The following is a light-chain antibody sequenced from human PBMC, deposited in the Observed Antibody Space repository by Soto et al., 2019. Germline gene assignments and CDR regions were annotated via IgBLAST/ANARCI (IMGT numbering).Light chain of an antibody. CDR2: DVS. CDR1: SSDVGGYDY. J-gene: IGLJ3*02. V-gene: IGLV2-14*03. CDR3: SSYASKTPVV. Sequence: QSALTQPASVSGSPGQSITISCTGTSSDVGGYDYVSWYQQHPGKAPKLMIFDVSNRPSGISYRFSGSKSGNTASLTISGLQAEDEADYYCSSYASKTPVVFGGGPKLTVL.